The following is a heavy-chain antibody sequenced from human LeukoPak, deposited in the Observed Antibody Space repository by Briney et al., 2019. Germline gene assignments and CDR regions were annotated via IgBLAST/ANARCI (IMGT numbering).Heavy chain of an antibody. Sequence: GGSLRLSCAASGFTFSSYAMHWVRQAPGKGLEWVAVISYDGSNKYYADSVKGRFTISRDNSKNTPYLQMNSLRAEDTAVYYCASGYDILTLDYWGQGTLVTVSS. CDR3: ASGYDILTLDY. J-gene: IGHJ4*02. V-gene: IGHV3-30-3*01. CDR1: GFTFSSYA. D-gene: IGHD3-9*01. CDR2: ISYDGSNK.